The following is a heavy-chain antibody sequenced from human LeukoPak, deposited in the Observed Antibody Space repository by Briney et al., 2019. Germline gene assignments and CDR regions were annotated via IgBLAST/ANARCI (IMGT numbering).Heavy chain of an antibody. V-gene: IGHV4-34*01. Sequence: SETLSLTCTASGGSISSYYWSWIRQPPGKGLEWIGEINHSGSTNYNPSLKSRVTISVDTSKNQFSLKLSSVTAADTAVYYCARALRIANYYDSSGYRPRNEYFQHWGQGTLVTVSS. CDR2: INHSGST. CDR3: ARALRIANYYDSSGYRPRNEYFQH. D-gene: IGHD3-22*01. J-gene: IGHJ1*01. CDR1: GGSISSYY.